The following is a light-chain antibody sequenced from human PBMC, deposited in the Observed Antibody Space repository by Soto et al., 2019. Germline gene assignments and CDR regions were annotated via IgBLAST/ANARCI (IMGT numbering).Light chain of an antibody. CDR2: RNN. CDR1: RSNIGRNI. V-gene: IGLV1-47*01. J-gene: IGLJ3*02. CDR3: ASWDDTLDAQV. Sequence: QSVLTQSPSASGTPGQRVTIYCSGSRSNIGRNIVYWYQQVPGTAPRLLIQRNNERPSGVPDRFSGSKSGTSVSLAISGLRSDDEATYYCASWDDTLDAQVFGGGAQLTVL.